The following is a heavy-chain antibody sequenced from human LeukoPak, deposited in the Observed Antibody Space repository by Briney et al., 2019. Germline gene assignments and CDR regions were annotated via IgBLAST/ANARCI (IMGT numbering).Heavy chain of an antibody. J-gene: IGHJ3*02. CDR3: VRESCSGGSCTYDPFDI. CDR1: GFTLSDYA. D-gene: IGHD2-15*01. V-gene: IGHV3-23*01. CDR2: ISGSGGST. Sequence: GGSLRLSCAASGFTLSDYAMSWVRQAPGKGLEWVSTISGSGGSTYYADSVKGRFTISRDSSKNTQFLQMNSLRFEDTAVYFCVRESCSGGSCTYDPFDIWGHGTMVTVST.